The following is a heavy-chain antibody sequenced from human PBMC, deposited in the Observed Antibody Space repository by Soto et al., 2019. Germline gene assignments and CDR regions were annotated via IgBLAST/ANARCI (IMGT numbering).Heavy chain of an antibody. Sequence: QVQLQESGPGLVKPSETLSLTCTVSNGSISHYYWTWIRQPPGKGLQWIGYIHYSGSTYYNPSLTSRVTISVDTSKNQFSLKLSSVTVADTAVYYCATADWLLSLDYWGQGTLVTVSS. V-gene: IGHV4-59*13. CDR2: IHYSGST. CDR1: NGSISHYY. J-gene: IGHJ4*02. CDR3: ATADWLLSLDY. D-gene: IGHD3-9*01.